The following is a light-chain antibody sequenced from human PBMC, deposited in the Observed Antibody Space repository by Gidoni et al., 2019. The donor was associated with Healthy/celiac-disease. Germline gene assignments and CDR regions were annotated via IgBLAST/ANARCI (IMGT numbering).Light chain of an antibody. J-gene: IGKJ4*01. CDR2: GAS. Sequence: EIVMTQSPATLSVSPGERATLSCRASQSVSSNLAWYQQKPGQDARLLIYGASTRATGIPARCSGSGSGTEFTITISSLQYEDFAVSYCQQYNNWTPLTFGGGTKVEIK. CDR1: QSVSSN. CDR3: QQYNNWTPLT. V-gene: IGKV3-15*01.